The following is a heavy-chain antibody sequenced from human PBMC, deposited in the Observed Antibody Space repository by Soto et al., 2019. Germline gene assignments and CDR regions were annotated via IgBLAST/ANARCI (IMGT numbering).Heavy chain of an antibody. D-gene: IGHD5-18*01. V-gene: IGHV1-18*01. J-gene: IGHJ4*02. Sequence: ASVKVSFKASGYTFTSYGISWVRQAPGQGLEWMGWIGAYNGNTNYAQKLQGRVTMTTDTSTSTAYMELRSLRSDDTAVYYCARVVVDTAMVIFDYWGQGTLVTVSS. CDR1: GYTFTSYG. CDR3: ARVVVDTAMVIFDY. CDR2: IGAYNGNT.